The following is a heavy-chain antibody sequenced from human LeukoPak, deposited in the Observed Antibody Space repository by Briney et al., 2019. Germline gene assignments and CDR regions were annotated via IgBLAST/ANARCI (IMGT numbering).Heavy chain of an antibody. CDR3: ARGRPHGNDY. Sequence: PGGSLRPSCAASGFTFSSYGMHWVRQAPGKGLEWVSAISDDGGGAYYTDSVKGRFTISRDNSKSTLYLQMNSLRVEDTAVHYCARGRPHGNDYWGQGTLVTVSS. D-gene: IGHD4-23*01. J-gene: IGHJ4*02. CDR2: ISDDGGGA. CDR1: GFTFSSYG. V-gene: IGHV3-NL1*01.